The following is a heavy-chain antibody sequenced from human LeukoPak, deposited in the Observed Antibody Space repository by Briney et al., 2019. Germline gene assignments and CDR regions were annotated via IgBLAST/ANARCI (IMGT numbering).Heavy chain of an antibody. V-gene: IGHV4-4*07. CDR1: GGSISSYY. J-gene: IGHJ4*02. Sequence: SETLSLTCTVSGGSISSYYWSWIRQPAGKGLEWIGRIYTSGSTNYNPSLKSRVTISVDTSKNQFSLKLSSVTAADTAVYYCARLVTSSSGCNYFDYWGQGTLVTVSS. CDR3: ARLVTSSSGCNYFDY. CDR2: IYTSGST. D-gene: IGHD6-19*01.